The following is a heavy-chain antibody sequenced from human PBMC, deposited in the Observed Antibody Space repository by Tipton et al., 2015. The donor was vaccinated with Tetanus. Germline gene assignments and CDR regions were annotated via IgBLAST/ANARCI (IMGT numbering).Heavy chain of an antibody. V-gene: IGHV1-69*06. D-gene: IGHD1-26*01. CDR3: ARGGSHFDY. CDR2: ITPIFGTT. Sequence: QLVQSGAEMKKPGSSVKVSCKASGGTFTNYALSWVRQAPGQGLEWVGGITPIFGTTNSAPKFQGRVTMTTDTSTNTAYMELRSLRSDDAALYYCARGGSHFDYWGQGTLATVSS. CDR1: GGTFTNYA. J-gene: IGHJ4*02.